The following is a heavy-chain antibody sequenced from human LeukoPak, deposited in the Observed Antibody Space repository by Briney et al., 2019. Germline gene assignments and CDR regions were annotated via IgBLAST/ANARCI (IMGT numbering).Heavy chain of an antibody. CDR3: ARVTRITMIVVVILDAFDI. Sequence: ASVKVSCKASGYTFTSYGISWVRQAPGQGLEWMGWISAYNGNTNYAQKLQGSVTMTTDTSTSTAYMELRSLRSDDTAVYYCARVTRITMIVVVILDAFDIWGQGTMVTVSS. V-gene: IGHV1-18*01. D-gene: IGHD3-22*01. CDR1: GYTFTSYG. CDR2: ISAYNGNT. J-gene: IGHJ3*02.